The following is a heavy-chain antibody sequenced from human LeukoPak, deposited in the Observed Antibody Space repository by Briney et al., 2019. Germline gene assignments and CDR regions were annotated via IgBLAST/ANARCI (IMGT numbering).Heavy chain of an antibody. CDR3: AINYYDSTYWFDP. CDR2: IPPLLGIA. D-gene: IGHD3-22*01. J-gene: IGHJ5*02. V-gene: IGHV1-69*04. Sequence: ASVKVSCKASGGTFSNYAITWVRHAPGQGLERMGSIPPLLGIADYAQKFQGGVTITADKSTSTAYMELSSLRSEDTAMYYCAINYYDSTYWFDPWGQGTLVTVSS. CDR1: GGTFSNYA.